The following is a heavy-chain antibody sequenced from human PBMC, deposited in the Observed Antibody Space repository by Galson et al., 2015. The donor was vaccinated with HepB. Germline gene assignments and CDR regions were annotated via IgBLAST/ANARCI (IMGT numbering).Heavy chain of an antibody. V-gene: IGHV3-23*01. CDR1: GFTFSIYT. CDR2: ISGSGGNT. J-gene: IGHJ4*02. Sequence: SLRLSGAGSGFTFSIYTMTWVRQAPGKGLEWGSSISGSGGNTYSADSVKGRFTISRDNSKNTLYLQMNRLRAEDTAVYYCAKRIERIMVTILDSWGQGTLVTVSS. CDR3: AKRIERIMVTILDS. D-gene: IGHD2-8*01.